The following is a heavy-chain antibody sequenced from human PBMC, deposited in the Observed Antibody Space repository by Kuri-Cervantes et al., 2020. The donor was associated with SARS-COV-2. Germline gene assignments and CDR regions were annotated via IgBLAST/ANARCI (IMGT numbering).Heavy chain of an antibody. Sequence: CTVSGGFISSYYWSWIRQPPGKGLEWIGYIYYSGSTNYNPSLKSRVTISVDTSKNQFSLKLSSVTAADTAVYYCARHGFDFWSGYARTYYYYYGMDVWGQGTTVTVSS. CDR2: IYYSGST. J-gene: IGHJ6*02. D-gene: IGHD3-3*01. CDR1: GGFISSYY. V-gene: IGHV4-59*08. CDR3: ARHGFDFWSGYARTYYYYYGMDV.